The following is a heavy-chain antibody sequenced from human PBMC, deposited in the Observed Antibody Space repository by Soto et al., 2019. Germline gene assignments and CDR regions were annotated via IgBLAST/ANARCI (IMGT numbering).Heavy chain of an antibody. V-gene: IGHV3-11*06. D-gene: IGHD6-13*01. J-gene: IGHJ4*02. CDR2: IVIGSDYT. Sequence: QVQLVESGGGLVKPGGSLRLSCAASGFTFSDYYMSWIRQAPGKGLEWVSYIVIGSDYTNYTDSVKGRFTISRDNAKNSLYLEMNSLRVEDTAVYYCARLRASSWYMGGYLDYWGLGTLVTVSS. CDR1: GFTFSDYY. CDR3: ARLRASSWYMGGYLDY.